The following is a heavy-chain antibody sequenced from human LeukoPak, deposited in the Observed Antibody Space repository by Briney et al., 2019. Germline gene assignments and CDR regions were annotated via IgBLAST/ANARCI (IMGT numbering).Heavy chain of an antibody. V-gene: IGHV5-51*01. Sequence: GESLKISCEGSGYRFTTYWIGWVRQMPGKGLEWMGVIYPGDPDTTYSPSFQGQVTISADKSNNTAYLQWSSLKASDTATYYCARRAYYNYGLDVWGQGTTVTASS. CDR2: IYPGDPDT. J-gene: IGHJ6*02. CDR1: GYRFTTYW. CDR3: ARRAYYNYGLDV.